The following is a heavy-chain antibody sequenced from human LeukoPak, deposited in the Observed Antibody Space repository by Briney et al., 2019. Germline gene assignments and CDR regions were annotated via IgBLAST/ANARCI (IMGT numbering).Heavy chain of an antibody. D-gene: IGHD3-22*01. Sequence: GGSLRLSCAASGFTFSSYAMSWVRQAPGKGLEWVSAISGSGGSTYYADSVKGRFTISKDISKSTLYVQTNSLRAEDTAVYYCATGGGFYYGHWGQGTLVTVSS. CDR1: GFTFSSYA. V-gene: IGHV3-23*01. CDR2: ISGSGGST. CDR3: ATGGGFYYGH. J-gene: IGHJ4*02.